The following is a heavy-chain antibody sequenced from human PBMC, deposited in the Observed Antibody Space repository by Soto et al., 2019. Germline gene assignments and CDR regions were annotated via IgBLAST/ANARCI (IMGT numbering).Heavy chain of an antibody. Sequence: QVQLVQSGAEVKKPGSSVNVSCEASGGTFSGHAISWVRQAPGQGPEWMGGLIPLFGTTQHAQNFQDSVTITADKSPNTAYNELTSVRFEDTAIYYCAQDPNWGYRFDSWGQGTLVTVSS. CDR3: AQDPNWGYRFDS. CDR1: GGTFSGHA. J-gene: IGHJ4*02. D-gene: IGHD7-27*01. V-gene: IGHV1-69*06. CDR2: LIPLFGTT.